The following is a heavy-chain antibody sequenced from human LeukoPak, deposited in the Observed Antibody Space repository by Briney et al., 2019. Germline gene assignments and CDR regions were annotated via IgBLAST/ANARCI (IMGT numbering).Heavy chain of an antibody. D-gene: IGHD6-13*01. CDR3: ARAGSNYNVPHSSSWLQYYFDY. CDR2: ISYDGSNK. V-gene: IGHV3-30*03. J-gene: IGHJ4*02. Sequence: PGRSLRLSCAASGFTFSSYGMHWVRQAPGKGLEWVAVISYDGSNKYYADSVKGRFTISRDNSKNTLYLQMNSLRAEDTAVYYCARAGSNYNVPHSSSWLQYYFDYWGQGTLVTVSS. CDR1: GFTFSSYG.